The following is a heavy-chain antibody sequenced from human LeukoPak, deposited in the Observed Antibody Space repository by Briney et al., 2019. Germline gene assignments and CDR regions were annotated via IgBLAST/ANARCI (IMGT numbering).Heavy chain of an antibody. CDR3: ARNGRGYSGYDRLYYFDY. D-gene: IGHD5-12*01. J-gene: IGHJ4*02. CDR2: IIPILGIA. CDR1: GGTFSSYT. Sequence: GASVKVSCKASGGTFSSYTISWVRRAPGQGLEWMGRIIPILGIANYAQKFQGRVTITADKSTSTAYMELSSLRSEDTAVYYCARNGRGYSGYDRLYYFDYWGQGTLVTVSS. V-gene: IGHV1-69*02.